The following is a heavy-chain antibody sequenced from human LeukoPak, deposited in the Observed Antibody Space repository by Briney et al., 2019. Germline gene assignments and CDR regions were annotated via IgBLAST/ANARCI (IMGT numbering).Heavy chain of an antibody. CDR2: IYHSGST. V-gene: IGHV4-4*02. Sequence: TSETLSLTCAVSGGSISSSNWWSWVRQPPGKGLEWIGEIYHSGSTNYNPSLKSRVTISVDTSKNQFSLKLSSVTAADTAVYYCATRSNYDSSGYQADDAFDIWGQGTMVTVSS. CDR3: ATRSNYDSSGYQADDAFDI. D-gene: IGHD3-22*01. CDR1: GGSISSSNW. J-gene: IGHJ3*02.